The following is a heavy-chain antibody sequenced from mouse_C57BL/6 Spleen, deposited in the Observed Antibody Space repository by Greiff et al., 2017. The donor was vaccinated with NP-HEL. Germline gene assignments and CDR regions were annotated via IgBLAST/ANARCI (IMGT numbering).Heavy chain of an antibody. D-gene: IGHD1-1*01. CDR3: AITTVVAYWYFDV. Sequence: VQLQPPGAELVKTGASVKVSCKASGYTFPSYWMHWVKQRPGQGLEWIGRIHPSDSDTNYNPKFKGKTTLAVYKSTSASYMQLSSRTSEYSAVYYVAITTVVAYWYFDVWGTGTTVTVSS. CDR2: IHPSDSDT. V-gene: IGHV1-74*01. CDR1: GYTFPSYW. J-gene: IGHJ1*03.